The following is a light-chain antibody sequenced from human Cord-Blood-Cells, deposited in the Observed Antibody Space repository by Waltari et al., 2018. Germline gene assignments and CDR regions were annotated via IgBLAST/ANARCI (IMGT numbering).Light chain of an antibody. V-gene: IGLV2-23*02. CDR2: EVS. J-gene: IGLJ2*01. CDR3: CSYAGISTFVV. CDR1: SRDVGSYNL. Sequence: QSALTQPASVSGSPGQSITISCTGTSRDVGSYNLVSWYQQHPGKATKLMIYEVSKRHSGVSNRFSGSKSGNTASLTISGLQAEDEAAYYCCSYAGISTFVVFGGGTKLTVL.